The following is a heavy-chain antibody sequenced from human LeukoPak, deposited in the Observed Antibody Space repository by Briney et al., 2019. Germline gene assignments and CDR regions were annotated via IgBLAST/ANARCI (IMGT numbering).Heavy chain of an antibody. CDR2: ISGSGGSA. CDR1: GFTVSSNY. J-gene: IGHJ4*02. Sequence: GGSLRLSCAASGFTVSSNYMSWVRQAPGKGLEWVSAISGSGGSAYYADSVKGRFTISRDNSKNTLYLQMNSLRAEDTAVYYCAKGSGWYHYWGQGTLVTVSS. D-gene: IGHD6-19*01. V-gene: IGHV3-23*01. CDR3: AKGSGWYHY.